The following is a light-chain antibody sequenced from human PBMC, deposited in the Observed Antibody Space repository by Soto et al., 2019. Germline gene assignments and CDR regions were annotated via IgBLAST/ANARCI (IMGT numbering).Light chain of an antibody. V-gene: IGKV3-20*01. J-gene: IGKJ4*01. CDR1: QSVSSS. CDR2: GAS. Sequence: EIVVTQSPSTLSVSPRERVALSCRASQSVSSSLAWYQQRPGQAPRLLIYGASSRATGIPDRFSGSGSGTDFTLTISRLEPEDFAVYYCQQYGRSPLTVGGGSKVDIK. CDR3: QQYGRSPLT.